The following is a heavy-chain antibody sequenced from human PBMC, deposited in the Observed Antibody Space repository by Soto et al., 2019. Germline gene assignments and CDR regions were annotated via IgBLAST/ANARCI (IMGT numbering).Heavy chain of an antibody. Sequence: EVQLVESGGGLVQPGGSLRLSCSASGFTFSSYAMHWVRQAPGKGLEYVSAISSNGGSTYYADSVKGRFTISRDNSKNTLYLQMSSLRAEDTAVYYCVKTWRFLEWSDFDYWGQGTLVTVSS. CDR2: ISSNGGST. J-gene: IGHJ4*02. V-gene: IGHV3-64D*08. CDR1: GFTFSSYA. D-gene: IGHD3-3*01. CDR3: VKTWRFLEWSDFDY.